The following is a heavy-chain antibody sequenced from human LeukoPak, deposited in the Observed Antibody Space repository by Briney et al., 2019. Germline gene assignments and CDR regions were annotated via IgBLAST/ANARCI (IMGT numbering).Heavy chain of an antibody. CDR1: GFTFSSYG. CDR3: AKEPLPPYDFWSGYWDY. D-gene: IGHD3-3*01. CDR2: ISGSGGST. V-gene: IGHV3-23*01. Sequence: TGGSLRLSCAASGFTFSSYGMSWVRQAPGKGLEWVSAISGSGGSTYYADSVKGRFTISRDNSKNTLYLQMNSLRAEDTAVYYCAKEPLPPYDFWSGYWDYWGQGTLVTVSS. J-gene: IGHJ4*02.